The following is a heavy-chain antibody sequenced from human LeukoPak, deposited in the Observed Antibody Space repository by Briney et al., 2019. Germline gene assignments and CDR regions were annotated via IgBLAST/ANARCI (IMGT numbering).Heavy chain of an antibody. Sequence: PSETLSLTCAVYGGSFSGYYWSWIRQPAGKGLEWIGRIYTSGSTNYNPSLKSRVTMSVDTSKNQFSLKLSSVTAADTAVYYCARDPVYYYDSSGDYWGQGTLVTVSS. J-gene: IGHJ4*02. D-gene: IGHD3-22*01. CDR2: IYTSGST. CDR3: ARDPVYYYDSSGDY. CDR1: GGSFSGYY. V-gene: IGHV4-4*07.